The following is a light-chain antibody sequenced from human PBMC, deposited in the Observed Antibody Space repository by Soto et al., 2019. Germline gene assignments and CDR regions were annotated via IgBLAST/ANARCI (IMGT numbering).Light chain of an antibody. CDR1: SSDVGGYNY. V-gene: IGLV2-14*01. CDR3: SSYTSSSTRV. CDR2: EVS. Sequence: QSVLTQPASVSGSPGQSITISCTGTSSDVGGYNYVSWYQQHPGKAPKLMIYEVSNRPSGVSNRFSGSKSGNTASLTISGLQAEDEADYYSSSYTSSSTRVFGGGTKLTVL. J-gene: IGLJ3*02.